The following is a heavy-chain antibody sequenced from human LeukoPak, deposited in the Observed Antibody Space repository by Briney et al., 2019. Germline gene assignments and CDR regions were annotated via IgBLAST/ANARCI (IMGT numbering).Heavy chain of an antibody. CDR2: INPNSGGT. J-gene: IGHJ3*02. V-gene: IGHV1-2*02. Sequence: ASVKVSCKASGYTFTGYHVHWVRQAPGQGLEWMGWINPNSGGTNYAQKFQGRVTMTRDTSISTAYMELSRLRSDDTAVYYCARDPSSWAFDIWGQGTMVTVSS. CDR1: GYTFTGYH. CDR3: ARDPSSWAFDI.